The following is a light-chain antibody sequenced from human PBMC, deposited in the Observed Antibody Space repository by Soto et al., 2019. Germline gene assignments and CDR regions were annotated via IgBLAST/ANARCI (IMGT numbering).Light chain of an antibody. Sequence: EIVLTQSPGTLSLSPGERATLSCRASQRVSSNCLAWYQQKPGQSPRLLIYGASSRPTGIPDRFSGGGSGTDFTLTISRLEPEDFAVYYCQQYGSSYTFGQGTKLEIK. CDR3: QQYGSSYT. CDR1: QRVSSNC. CDR2: GAS. J-gene: IGKJ2*01. V-gene: IGKV3-20*01.